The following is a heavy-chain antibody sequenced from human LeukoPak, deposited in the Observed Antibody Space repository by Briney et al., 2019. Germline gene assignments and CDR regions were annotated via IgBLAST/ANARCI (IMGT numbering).Heavy chain of an antibody. CDR2: IWYDGSNK. D-gene: IGHD6-13*01. J-gene: IGHJ1*01. Sequence: GGSLRLSCAASGFTFSSYGMHWVRQAPGKGLEWVAVIWYDGSNKYYADSVKGRFTISRDNSKNTLYLQMNSLRAEDTAVYYCARGEYSSSWYWHFQHWGQGTLVIVSS. CDR1: GFTFSSYG. CDR3: ARGEYSSSWYWHFQH. V-gene: IGHV3-33*01.